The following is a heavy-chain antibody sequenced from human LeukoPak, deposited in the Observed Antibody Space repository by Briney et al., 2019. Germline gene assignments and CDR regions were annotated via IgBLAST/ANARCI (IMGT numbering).Heavy chain of an antibody. CDR2: IYYDRGT. Sequence: PSETLSLTCTVSGGSISSSTSYWGWIRQPPGKGLEWIGNIYYDRGTYYNPSLKSRVTISVDTSKNQFSLKLNSVTAADTAVYYCAKKGYYDGSGYYMYYFDHWGQGTLVTVSS. CDR3: AKKGYYDGSGYYMYYFDH. CDR1: GGSISSSTSY. V-gene: IGHV4-39*07. J-gene: IGHJ4*02. D-gene: IGHD3-22*01.